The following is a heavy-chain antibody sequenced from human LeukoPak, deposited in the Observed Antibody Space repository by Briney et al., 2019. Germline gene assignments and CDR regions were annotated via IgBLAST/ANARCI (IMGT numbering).Heavy chain of an antibody. CDR3: ARNSYYDNSGEGAFDI. D-gene: IGHD3-22*01. J-gene: IGHJ3*02. V-gene: IGHV4-59*12. CDR1: DDSISNYY. Sequence: PSETLSLTCTVSDDSISNYYWSWIRQPPGKGLEWIGFIYYSGSTYYNPSLKSRVTISIDKSKNQFSLNLSSVTAADTAVYYCARNSYYDNSGEGAFDIWGQGTMVTVSS. CDR2: IYYSGST.